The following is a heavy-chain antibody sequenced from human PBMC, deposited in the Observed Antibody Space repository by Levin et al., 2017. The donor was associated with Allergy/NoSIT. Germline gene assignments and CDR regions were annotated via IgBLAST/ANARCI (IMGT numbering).Heavy chain of an antibody. V-gene: IGHV3-9*01. Sequence: PGGSLRLSCAASGGFTFNDYAMHWVRQAPGKGLEWVSDICWDSGIIGYADSVKRRFTISRDNAKSALYLQMSSPVPEDTALYYCAKYYRPCYYGSGIYTSNYYYYGMVVWGQGTTVTVSS. CDR2: ICWDSGII. CDR3: AKYYRPCYYGSGIYTSNYYYYGMVV. CDR1: GGFTFNDYA. J-gene: IGHJ6*02. D-gene: IGHD3-10*01.